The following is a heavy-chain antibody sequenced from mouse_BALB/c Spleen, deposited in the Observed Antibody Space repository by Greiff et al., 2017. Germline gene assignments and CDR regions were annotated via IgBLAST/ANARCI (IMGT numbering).Heavy chain of an antibody. CDR3: ARPGDAMDY. CDR1: GFTFSSFG. J-gene: IGHJ4*01. Sequence: EVQLVESGGGLVQPGGSRKLSCAASGFTFSSFGMHWVRQAPEKGLEWVAYISSGSSTIYYADTVKGRFTISRDNPKNTLFLQMTSLRSEDTAMYYCARPGDAMDYWGQGTSVTVSS. CDR2: ISSGSSTI. V-gene: IGHV5-17*02.